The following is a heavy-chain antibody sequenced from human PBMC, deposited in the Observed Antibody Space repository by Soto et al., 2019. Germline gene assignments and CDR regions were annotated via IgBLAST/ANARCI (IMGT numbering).Heavy chain of an antibody. CDR2: IYYSGST. CDR1: GGSISSGGYY. V-gene: IGHV4-31*03. Sequence: SQTLSLTCTVSGGSISSGGYYWSWIRQHPGKGLEWIGYIYYSGSTYYNPSLKSRVTISVDTSKNQFSLKLSSVTAADTAVYYCAREEKLKRYDSSGYYAFDIWGQGTMVTVSS. CDR3: AREEKLKRYDSSGYYAFDI. J-gene: IGHJ3*02. D-gene: IGHD3-22*01.